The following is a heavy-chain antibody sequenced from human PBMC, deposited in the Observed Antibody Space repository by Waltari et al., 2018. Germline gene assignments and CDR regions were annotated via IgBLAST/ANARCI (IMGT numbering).Heavy chain of an antibody. CDR1: GYTFTSSA. CDR3: ASSMITFGGVIGDAFDI. V-gene: IGHV1-3*01. CDR2: INAGNGNT. Sequence: QVQLVQSGAEVTKPGASVKVSCKASGYTFTSSAMHSVRQAPGQRLEWMGWINAGNGNTKYSQKFQGRVTITRDTSASTAYMELSSLRSEDTAVYYCASSMITFGGVIGDAFDIWGQGTMVTVSS. D-gene: IGHD3-16*02. J-gene: IGHJ3*02.